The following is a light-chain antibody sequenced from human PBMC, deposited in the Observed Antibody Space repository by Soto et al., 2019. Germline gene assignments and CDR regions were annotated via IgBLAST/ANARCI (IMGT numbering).Light chain of an antibody. CDR2: GAS. CDR3: QQYNNWPPAWT. Sequence: EIVMTQSPATLSVSPGERATLSCRASQSVSSNLAWYQQKPGQSPRLLIYGASTRATGIPARFSGSGSGTQFTLSISSLQSEDSAVYYCQQYNNWPPAWTFGQGTKVE. J-gene: IGKJ1*01. CDR1: QSVSSN. V-gene: IGKV3-15*01.